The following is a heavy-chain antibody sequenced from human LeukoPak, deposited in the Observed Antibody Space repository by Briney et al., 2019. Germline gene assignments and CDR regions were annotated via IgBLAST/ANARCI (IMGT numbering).Heavy chain of an antibody. V-gene: IGHV3-33*01. D-gene: IGHD5-12*01. CDR1: GFTFSSYG. CDR2: IWYDGSNK. J-gene: IGHJ4*02. CDR3: ARGEDIVATITLRYFDY. Sequence: QPGGSLRLSCAASGFTFSSYGMHLVRQAPGKGLEWVAVIWYDGSNKYYADSVKGRFTISRDNSKNTLYLQMNSLRAEDTAVYYCARGEDIVATITLRYFDYWGQGTLVTVSS.